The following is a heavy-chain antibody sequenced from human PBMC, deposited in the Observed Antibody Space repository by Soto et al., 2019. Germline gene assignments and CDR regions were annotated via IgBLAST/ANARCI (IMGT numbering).Heavy chain of an antibody. CDR2: MHANTGLT. D-gene: IGHD3-10*01. CDR1: GSTFSTLD. J-gene: IGHJ4*02. CDR3: ARYIFGQGFIS. Sequence: QVQLVQSGAEVKKPGASVKVSRKASGSTFSTLDLNWVRQAPGQGLDWMGWMHANTGLTGHAQKFQGRLSMTRDTSISTAYMELSSLRADDTAVYYCARYIFGQGFISWGQGTLVTVSS. V-gene: IGHV1-8*01.